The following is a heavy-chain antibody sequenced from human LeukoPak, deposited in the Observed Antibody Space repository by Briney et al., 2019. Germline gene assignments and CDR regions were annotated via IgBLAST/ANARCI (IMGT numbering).Heavy chain of an antibody. D-gene: IGHD3-22*01. Sequence: PSETLSLTCTVSGGSISSYYWSWLRQPPGKGLEWIGYIYYSGSTNYNPSLKSRVTISVDTSKNQFSLKLSSVTAADTAVYYCARDFAAFYYDDSGYFDYWGQGTLVTVSS. CDR3: ARDFAAFYYDDSGYFDY. J-gene: IGHJ4*02. V-gene: IGHV4-59*01. CDR1: GGSISSYY. CDR2: IYYSGST.